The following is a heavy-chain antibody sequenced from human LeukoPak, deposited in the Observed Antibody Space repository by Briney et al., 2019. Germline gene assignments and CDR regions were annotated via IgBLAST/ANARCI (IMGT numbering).Heavy chain of an antibody. CDR2: ISAYNGDT. CDR3: AREFYPKHVDIVATTLTHFDY. V-gene: IGHV1-18*01. Sequence: ASVKVSCKASGYTFTSYGISWGRQAPGQGLEWMGWISAYNGDTNYVQKLPGRVTMTTDTSTSTAYIELRSLRSDDTAVYYCAREFYPKHVDIVATTLTHFDYWGPGTLVTVFS. CDR1: GYTFTSYG. J-gene: IGHJ4*02. D-gene: IGHD5-12*01.